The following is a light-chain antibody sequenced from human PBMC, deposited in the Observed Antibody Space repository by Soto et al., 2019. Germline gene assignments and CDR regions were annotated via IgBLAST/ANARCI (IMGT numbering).Light chain of an antibody. CDR1: QSLLHSNGYNY. V-gene: IGKV2-28*01. J-gene: IGKJ5*01. CDR2: LGF. Sequence: DIVMTQSPLSLPVTPGEPASISCKSSQSLLHSNGYNYLDWYLQKPGQSPQLLIYLGFKRASGVPDRFSGSGSGTDFTLKISRVEAEDVGIYYCMQAVQTPITFGQGTRLEI. CDR3: MQAVQTPIT.